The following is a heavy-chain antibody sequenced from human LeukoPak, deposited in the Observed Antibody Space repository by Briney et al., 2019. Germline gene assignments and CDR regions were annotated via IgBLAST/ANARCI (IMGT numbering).Heavy chain of an antibody. CDR2: INHSGST. V-gene: IGHV4-34*01. CDR3: ARAVYTSSDLDY. D-gene: IGHD6-6*01. J-gene: IGHJ4*02. CDR1: GGSFSGYY. Sequence: SETLSLTCAVYGGSFSGYYWSWIRQPPGKGLEWIGEINHSGSTNYNPSLKSRVTISVDTSKNQFSLRLSSVTAADSAVYYCARAVYTSSDLDYWGQGTLVTVSS.